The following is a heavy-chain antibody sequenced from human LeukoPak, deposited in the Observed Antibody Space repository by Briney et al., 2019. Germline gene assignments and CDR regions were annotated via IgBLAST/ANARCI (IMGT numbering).Heavy chain of an antibody. J-gene: IGHJ4*02. V-gene: IGHV3-53*01. CDR2: IYSGGST. CDR1: GFTVSSNY. CDR3: ARGDDYGGAWYYFDY. D-gene: IGHD4-23*01. Sequence: GGSLRLSCAASGFTVSSNYMNWVRQAPGKGLEWLSVIYSGGSTYYAASVKGRFSISRNNSNHTQFLQMNGLRAEDTAEYYCARGDDYGGAWYYFDYWGLGTLVTVSS.